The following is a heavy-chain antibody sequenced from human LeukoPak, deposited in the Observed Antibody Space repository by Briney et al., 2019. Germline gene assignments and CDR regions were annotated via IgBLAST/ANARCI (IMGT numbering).Heavy chain of an antibody. CDR1: GGSISSYY. Sequence: SETLSLTCTVSGGSISSYYWSWIRQPPGKGLEWIGYIYYSGSTNYNPSLKSRVTISVDTSKNQFSLKLSSVTAADTAVYYCARDHVYYYGSGSSRDAFDIRGQGTMVTVSS. V-gene: IGHV4-59*01. CDR3: ARDHVYYYGSGSSRDAFDI. D-gene: IGHD3-10*01. CDR2: IYYSGST. J-gene: IGHJ3*02.